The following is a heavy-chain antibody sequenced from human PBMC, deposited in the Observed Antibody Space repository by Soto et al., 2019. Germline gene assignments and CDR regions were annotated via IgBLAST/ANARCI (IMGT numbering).Heavy chain of an antibody. J-gene: IGHJ6*02. Sequence: GESLKISCKASGYSFTSSWINWVRQMPGKGLEWIGRIDPSDSYTNYSPSFQGHVTISADRSISTAYLQWSSLRASDTAIYYCARNGNSETDYNPYYYHMDCWGQGTTVTVSS. V-gene: IGHV5-10-1*01. D-gene: IGHD3-10*01. CDR2: IDPSDSYT. CDR3: ARNGNSETDYNPYYYHMDC. CDR1: GYSFTSSW.